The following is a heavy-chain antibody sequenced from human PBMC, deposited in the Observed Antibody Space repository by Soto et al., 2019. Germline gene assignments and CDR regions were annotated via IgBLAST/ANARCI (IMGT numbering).Heavy chain of an antibody. CDR1: GFTFSDYG. V-gene: IGHV3-30*18. CDR2: ILYDGSYK. J-gene: IGHJ4*02. Sequence: GGSLRLSCVASGFTFSDYGMQWVRQAPGKGLEWVAIILYDGSYKYYADSVKGRFTISRDNSKNTLYLEMSSLRAEDSSLYYCAKHSYDSAIDYWGQGTLVTVSS. CDR3: AKHSYDSAIDY. D-gene: IGHD1-1*01.